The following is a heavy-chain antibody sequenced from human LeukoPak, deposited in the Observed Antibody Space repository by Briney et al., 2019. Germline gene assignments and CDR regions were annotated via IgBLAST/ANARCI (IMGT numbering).Heavy chain of an antibody. V-gene: IGHV4-39*07. J-gene: IGHJ4*02. D-gene: IGHD6-13*01. CDR3: ARGREQQLDFDY. CDR1: GGSISSSSYY. CDR2: IYYSGST. Sequence: SETLSLTCTVSGGSISSSSYYWGWIRQPPGKGLEWIGSIYYSGSTYYNPSLKRRVTISVDTSKNQFSLKVSSVTAADTAVYYCARGREQQLDFDYWGQGTLVTVSS.